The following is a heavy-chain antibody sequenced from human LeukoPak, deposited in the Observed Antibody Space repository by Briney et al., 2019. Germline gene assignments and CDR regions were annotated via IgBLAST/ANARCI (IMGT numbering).Heavy chain of an antibody. CDR2: IIPIFGTA. CDR3: ARVAQNYDFWSGYQNDAFDI. V-gene: IGHV1-69*13. Sequence: VASVKVSCKASGGTFSSYAISWVRQAPGQGLEWMGGIIPIFGTANYAQKFQGRVTITADESTSTAYMELSSLRSEDTAVYYCARVAQNYDFWSGYQNDAFDIWGQGTMVTVSS. J-gene: IGHJ3*02. D-gene: IGHD3-3*01. CDR1: GGTFSSYA.